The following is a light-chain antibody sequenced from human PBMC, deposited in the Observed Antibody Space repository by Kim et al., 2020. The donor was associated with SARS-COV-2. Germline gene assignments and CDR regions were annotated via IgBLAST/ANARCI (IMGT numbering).Light chain of an antibody. CDR2: DAS. J-gene: IGKJ2*01. CDR3: QQYDNPPYT. CDR1: QDISNY. Sequence: DIQMTQSPSSLSASVGDRVTITCQASQDISNYLNWYQQKPGKAPKLLIYDASNLETGVPSRFSGSGSGTDFTFTISSLQPEDIATYYCQQYDNPPYTFGQGTSWRS. V-gene: IGKV1-33*01.